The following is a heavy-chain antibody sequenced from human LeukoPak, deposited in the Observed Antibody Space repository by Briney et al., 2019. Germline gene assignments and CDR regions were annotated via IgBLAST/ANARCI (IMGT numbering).Heavy chain of an antibody. Sequence: ASLKVSCKASGYSFTGYFIHWVRQAPGQGLEWMGCTDPNSGDTKYAQKFQGRVSMPRDTSTRTAYMELSRLRSDDTAVYFCARSGSTGYSLDYWGQGTLVTVSS. CDR3: ARSGSTGYSLDY. V-gene: IGHV1-2*02. CDR1: GYSFTGYF. CDR2: TDPNSGDT. D-gene: IGHD3-22*01. J-gene: IGHJ4*02.